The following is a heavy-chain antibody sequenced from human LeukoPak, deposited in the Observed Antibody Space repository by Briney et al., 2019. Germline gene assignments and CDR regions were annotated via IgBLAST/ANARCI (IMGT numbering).Heavy chain of an antibody. D-gene: IGHD3-22*01. J-gene: IGHJ4*02. Sequence: ASVKVSCKASGYTFTGYYMHWVRQAPGQGLEWIGWINPNSGGTNYAQKFQGRVTMTRDTSISTAYMELSRLRSDDTAVYYCARGPKYYYDSSGHDYWGQGTLVTVSS. V-gene: IGHV1-2*02. CDR2: INPNSGGT. CDR3: ARGPKYYYDSSGHDY. CDR1: GYTFTGYY.